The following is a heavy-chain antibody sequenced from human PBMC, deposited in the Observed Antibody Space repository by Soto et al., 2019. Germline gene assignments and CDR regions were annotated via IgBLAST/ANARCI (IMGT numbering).Heavy chain of an antibody. CDR3: ARPALLVTTFDY. Sequence: EVQLLESGGGLVQPGGSLRLSCAASGFTFSSYAMSWVRQAPGKGLEWLSAITESGGTTYHANSVKGRFTISRDNSKNTLYLQMNSLRAEDTAVYYCARPALLVTTFDYWGQGTLVTVSS. J-gene: IGHJ4*02. CDR1: GFTFSSYA. D-gene: IGHD4-17*01. V-gene: IGHV3-23*01. CDR2: ITESGGTT.